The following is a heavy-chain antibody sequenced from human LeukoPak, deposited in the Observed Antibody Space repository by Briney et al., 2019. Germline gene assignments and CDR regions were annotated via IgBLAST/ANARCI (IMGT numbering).Heavy chain of an antibody. CDR2: ISAYNDNT. J-gene: IGHJ5*02. CDR1: GYTFASYG. V-gene: IGHV1-18*01. CDR3: ARRADQVNWFDP. Sequence: GASVKVSCKASGYTFASYGVTWVRQAPGQGLEWMGWISAYNDNTNYAQKFQGRVTMTTDTSTRTAHMELRSLRSDHTAVYYCARRADQVNWFDPWGQGTLVTVSS.